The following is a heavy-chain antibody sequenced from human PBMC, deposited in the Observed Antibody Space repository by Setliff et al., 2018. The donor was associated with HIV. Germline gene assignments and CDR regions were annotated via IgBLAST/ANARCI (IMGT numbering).Heavy chain of an antibody. J-gene: IGHJ2*01. CDR2: ILYSGST. CDR3: ARGSSYYYDSSGYLKQYWYFDI. V-gene: IGHV4-31*03. D-gene: IGHD3-22*01. Sequence: SETLSLTCTVSGGSISSGHYYWSWIRQHPGQGLEWIVYILYSGSTYYNPSLKSRVTISVDTSKNQFSLKLSSVTAADTAVYYCARGSSYYYDSSGYLKQYWYFDIWGRGTLVT. CDR1: GGSISSGHYY.